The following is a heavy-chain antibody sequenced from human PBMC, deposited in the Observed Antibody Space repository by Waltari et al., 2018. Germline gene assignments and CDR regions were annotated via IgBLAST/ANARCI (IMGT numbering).Heavy chain of an antibody. V-gene: IGHV3-48*01. J-gene: IGHJ4*02. CDR3: ARDPSSGWIG. Sequence: EVQLVESGGGLVQPGGSLRLSCAASGFTFSSYSMNWVRQAPGKGLEWVSYISSSSSTIYYADSVKGRFTISRDNAKNSLYLQMNSLRAEDTAVYYCARDPSSGWIGWGQGTLVTVSS. CDR2: ISSSSSTI. CDR1: GFTFSSYS. D-gene: IGHD6-19*01.